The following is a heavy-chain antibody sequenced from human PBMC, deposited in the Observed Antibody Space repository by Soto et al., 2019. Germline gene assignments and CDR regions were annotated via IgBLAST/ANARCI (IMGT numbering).Heavy chain of an antibody. D-gene: IGHD3-16*01. CDR2: ISGSGFST. J-gene: IGHJ3*01. CDR3: ATCTFGRPSDT. V-gene: IGHV3-23*01. Sequence: GGSLRLSCAASGFPFNTYSMRKVRQAPEQALECVSAISGSGFSTYYAGSVKGRFSISSASSKNTLFLQMNSLRADDAAVYFCATCTFGRPSDTWGQGTIVTVSS. CDR1: GFPFNTYS.